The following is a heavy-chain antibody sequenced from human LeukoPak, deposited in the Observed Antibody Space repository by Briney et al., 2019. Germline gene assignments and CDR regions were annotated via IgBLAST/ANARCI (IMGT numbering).Heavy chain of an antibody. J-gene: IGHJ6*02. CDR3: ARDPSIAAAGSYYYYGMDV. CDR1: GGSLSSNNW. Sequence: SETLSLTCAVSGGSLSSNNWWSWVRQPPGKGLEWIGEIFHSGSTNYNPSLKSRVTISVDKSKNQFSLKLNSVTAADTAVYYCARDPSIAAAGSYYYYGMDVWGQGTTVTVSS. D-gene: IGHD6-13*01. CDR2: IFHSGST. V-gene: IGHV4-4*02.